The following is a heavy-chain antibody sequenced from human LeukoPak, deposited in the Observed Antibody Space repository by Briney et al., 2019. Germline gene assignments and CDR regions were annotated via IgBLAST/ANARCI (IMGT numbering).Heavy chain of an antibody. CDR2: INWSGSST. CDR1: GYIFDDYG. CDR3: VRLGRDGYTYGAAY. D-gene: IGHD5-24*01. Sequence: GGSLRLSCAGSGYIFDDYGMRWVRQAPGKGLEWVAGINWSGSSTGYAASVKGRCTISRDNAKTALYLEMNSLRVEDTAFYYCVRLGRDGYTYGAAYWGQGALVTVSS. V-gene: IGHV3-20*04. J-gene: IGHJ1*01.